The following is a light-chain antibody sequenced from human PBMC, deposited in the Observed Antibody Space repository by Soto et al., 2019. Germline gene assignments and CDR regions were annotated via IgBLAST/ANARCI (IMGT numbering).Light chain of an antibody. CDR2: DAS. V-gene: IGKV3-11*01. CDR3: QQRSNWPPVT. CDR1: QSVSSY. J-gene: IGKJ4*01. Sequence: EIVLTQSPATLSLSPGERATLSCRASQSVSSYLAWYQQKPGQAPRLLTYDASNRATGIPARFSGSGSGTDFTLTISSLEPEDFAVYYCQQRSNWPPVTFGGGTKVEIK.